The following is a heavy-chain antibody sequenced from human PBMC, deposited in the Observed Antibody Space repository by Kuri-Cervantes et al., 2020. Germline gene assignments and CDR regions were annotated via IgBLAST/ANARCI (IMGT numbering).Heavy chain of an antibody. D-gene: IGHD6-6*01. CDR2: IYYSGSA. J-gene: IGHJ2*01. V-gene: IGHV4-59*12. CDR1: GGSISSYY. CDR3: ANRPRYFDL. Sequence: GSLRLSCTVSGGSISSYYWSWIRQPPGKGLEWIGYIYYSGSANYNPSLKSRVTISVDTSKNQFSLKLSSVTAADTAVYYCANRPRYFDLWGRGTLVTVSS.